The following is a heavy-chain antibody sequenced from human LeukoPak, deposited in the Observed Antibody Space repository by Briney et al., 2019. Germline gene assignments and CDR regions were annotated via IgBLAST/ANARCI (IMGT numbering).Heavy chain of an antibody. CDR2: ISYDGSNK. CDR3: ARVPMRVRGVYMLARAFDI. CDR1: GFTFSSYA. D-gene: IGHD3-10*01. J-gene: IGHJ3*02. Sequence: PGRSLRLSCAASGFTFSSYAMHWVRQAPGKGLEWVAVISYDGSNKYYADSVKGRFTISRGNSKNTLYLQMNSLRAEDTAVYYCARVPMRVRGVYMLARAFDIWGQGTMVTVSS. V-gene: IGHV3-30-3*01.